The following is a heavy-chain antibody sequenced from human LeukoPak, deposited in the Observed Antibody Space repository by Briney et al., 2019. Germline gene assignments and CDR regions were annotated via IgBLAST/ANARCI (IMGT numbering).Heavy chain of an antibody. CDR3: ARAHLSSTSTDYMTV. Sequence: GGSLRLSCAASGFTFNSYGMHWVRQVPGKGLEWVAIISYDGTNKYYADSVKGRFTISRDSSKNTLYLQMNSLRPEDTAVYYCARAHLSSTSTDYMTVWGKGTTVTVSS. CDR2: ISYDGTNK. J-gene: IGHJ6*03. D-gene: IGHD6-6*01. CDR1: GFTFNSYG. V-gene: IGHV3-30*03.